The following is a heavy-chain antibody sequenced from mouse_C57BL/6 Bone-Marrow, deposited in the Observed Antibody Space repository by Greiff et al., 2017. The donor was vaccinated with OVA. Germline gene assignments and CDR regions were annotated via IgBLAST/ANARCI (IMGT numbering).Heavy chain of an antibody. V-gene: IGHV14-4*01. CDR1: GFNIKDYY. D-gene: IGHD2-4*01. J-gene: IGHJ2*01. Sequence: VQLQQSGAELVRPGASVKLSCTASGFNIKDYYMHWVKQRPEQGLEWIGWIDPENGDTEYASKFQGKATITADTSSNTAYLQLSSLTSEDTAVYYCTTDDYDGYYFDYWGQGTTLTVSS. CDR2: IDPENGDT. CDR3: TTDDYDGYYFDY.